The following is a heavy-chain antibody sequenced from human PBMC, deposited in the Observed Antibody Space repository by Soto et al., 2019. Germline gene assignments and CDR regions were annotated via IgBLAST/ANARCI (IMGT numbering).Heavy chain of an antibody. V-gene: IGHV1-46*01. D-gene: IGHD5-12*01. CDR1: GYTFTSYY. CDR2: INPSGGST. Sequence: ASVKVSCRASGYTFTSYYMHWVRQAPGQGLEWMGIINPSGGSTSYAQKFQGRVTMTRDTSTSTVYMELSSLRSEDTAVYYCASDRDGYNAFDIWGQGTMVTVSS. CDR3: ASDRDGYNAFDI. J-gene: IGHJ3*02.